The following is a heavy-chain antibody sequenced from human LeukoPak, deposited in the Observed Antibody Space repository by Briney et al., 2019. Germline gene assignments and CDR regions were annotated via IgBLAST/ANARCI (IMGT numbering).Heavy chain of an antibody. CDR1: GFTFDDYA. CDR3: AKDLVSMLSAFDY. CDR2: ISWNSGSI. V-gene: IGHV3-9*01. J-gene: IGHJ4*02. Sequence: GGSLRLSCAASGFTFDDYAMHWVRQAPGKGLEWVSGISWNSGSIGYADSVKGRFTISRDNAKNSLYLQMNSLRAEDTAVCYCAKDLVSMLSAFDYWGQGTLVTVSS. D-gene: IGHD2-8*01.